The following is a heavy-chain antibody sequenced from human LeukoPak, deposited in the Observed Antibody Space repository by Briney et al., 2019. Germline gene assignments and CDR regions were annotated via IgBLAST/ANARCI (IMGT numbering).Heavy chain of an antibody. V-gene: IGHV4-59*01. D-gene: IGHD3-10*01. CDR2: IYYSGST. J-gene: IGHJ4*02. CDR1: GGSISSYY. Sequence: SETLSLTCTVSGGSISSYYRSWIRQPPGKGLEWIGYIYYSGSTNYNPSLKSRVTISVDTSKNQFSLKLSSVTAADTAVYYCARASWFGELLPDYWGQGTLVTVSS. CDR3: ARASWFGELLPDY.